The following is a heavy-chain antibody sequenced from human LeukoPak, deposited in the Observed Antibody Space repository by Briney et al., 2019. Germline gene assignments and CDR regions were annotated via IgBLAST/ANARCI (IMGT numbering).Heavy chain of an antibody. CDR3: ARVEGFYCSSSSCPLDH. V-gene: IGHV4-59*01. CDR1: GFTFSSYA. Sequence: GSLRLSCAASGFTFSSYAMSWVRQAPGKGLEWIGYIYYSGSTNYNPSLKSRVTISVDTSKNQFSLKLSSVTAADTAMYYCARVEGFYCSSSSCPLDHWGQGTLVTVSS. D-gene: IGHD2-2*01. J-gene: IGHJ4*02. CDR2: IYYSGST.